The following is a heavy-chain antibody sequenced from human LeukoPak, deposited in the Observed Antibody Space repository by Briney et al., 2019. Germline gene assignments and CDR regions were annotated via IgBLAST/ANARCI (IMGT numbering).Heavy chain of an antibody. V-gene: IGHV4-61*02. CDR3: SSDPPYGRVI. CDR2: IYTSGST. CDR1: GGSISSGSYY. Sequence: SETLSLTCTVSGGSISSGSYYWSWIRQQGGKGLEWIGRIYTSGSTNYTPSLKRRLTISVDTSKNQFSLKLSSVTAADTAVYYCSSDPPYGRVIWGQGTMVTVSS. D-gene: IGHD1-14*01. J-gene: IGHJ3*02.